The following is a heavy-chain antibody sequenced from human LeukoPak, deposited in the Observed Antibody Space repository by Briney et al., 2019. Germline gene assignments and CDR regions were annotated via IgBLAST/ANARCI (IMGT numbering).Heavy chain of an antibody. CDR3: AKVDSSGPGGGDY. D-gene: IGHD6-19*01. V-gene: IGHV3-30*18. J-gene: IGHJ4*02. Sequence: GGSLRLSCAASGFTFSDYGMHWVRQAPGKGLEWVAVISYDGTNKYYVDSVKGRFTISRDNSRNTLYLQMNSLRAEDTAVYYCAKVDSSGPGGGDYWGQGTLVTVSS. CDR1: GFTFSDYG. CDR2: ISYDGTNK.